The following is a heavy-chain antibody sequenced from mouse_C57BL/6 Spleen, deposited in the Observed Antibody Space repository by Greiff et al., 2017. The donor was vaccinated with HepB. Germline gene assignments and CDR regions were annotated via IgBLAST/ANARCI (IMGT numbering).Heavy chain of an antibody. CDR3: TGGGYYHYYAMDY. CDR2: IRLKSDNYAT. D-gene: IGHD2-3*01. CDR1: GFTFSNYW. J-gene: IGHJ4*01. Sequence: EVQVVESGGGLVQPGGSMKLSCVASGFTFSNYWMNWVRQSPEKGLEWVAQIRLKSDNYATHYAESVKGRFTISRDDSKSSVYLQMNNLRAEDTGIYYCTGGGYYHYYAMDYWGQGTSVTVSS. V-gene: IGHV6-3*01.